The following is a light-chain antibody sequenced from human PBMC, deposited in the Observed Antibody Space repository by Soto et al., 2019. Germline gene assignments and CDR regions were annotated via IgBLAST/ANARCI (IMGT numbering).Light chain of an antibody. CDR3: SSYAGIHVV. CDR1: SSDVGGYNY. V-gene: IGLV2-11*01. Sequence: QSALTQPRSVSGSPGQSVTISCTGTSSDVGGYNYVSWYQQHPGKAPKLMIHDVSQRPSGVPDRFSGSKSGNTASLTISGLQAEDEADYRCSSYAGIHVVFGGGTKLTVL. CDR2: DVS. J-gene: IGLJ2*01.